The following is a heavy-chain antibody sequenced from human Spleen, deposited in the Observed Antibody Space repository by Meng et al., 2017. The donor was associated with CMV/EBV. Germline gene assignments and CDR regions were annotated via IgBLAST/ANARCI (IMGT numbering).Heavy chain of an antibody. V-gene: IGHV4-34*01. J-gene: IGHJ6*02. CDR2: VSHSGTT. CDR1: GGSLNGYY. CDR3: ARGKPYYYFHYAMDV. Sequence: SETLSLTCAVYGGSLNGYYWSWIRQPPGKGLEWSGEVSHSGTTNYNPSLKSRVTISVDTSENQFSLRLNSVTAADTAVYYCARGKPYYYFHYAMDVWGQGTTVTVSS.